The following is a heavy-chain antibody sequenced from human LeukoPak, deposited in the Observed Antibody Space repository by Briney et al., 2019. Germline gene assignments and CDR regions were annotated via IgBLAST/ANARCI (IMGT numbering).Heavy chain of an antibody. CDR2: ISGSGGST. CDR1: GFTFSSYA. J-gene: IGHJ6*02. Sequence: GGSLRLSCAASGFTFSSYAMSWVRQAPGKGLEWVSAISGSGGSTYYADSVKGRFTISRDNSKNTLYLQMNSLRAEDTAVYYCAKSYYDSSGYYYYYGMDVWGQGTTVTVSS. V-gene: IGHV3-23*01. D-gene: IGHD3-22*01. CDR3: AKSYYDSSGYYYYYGMDV.